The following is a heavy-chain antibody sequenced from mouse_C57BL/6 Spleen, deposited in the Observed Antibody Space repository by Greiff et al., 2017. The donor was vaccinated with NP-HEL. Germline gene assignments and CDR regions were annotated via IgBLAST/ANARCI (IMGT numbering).Heavy chain of an antibody. J-gene: IGHJ3*01. D-gene: IGHD1-1*01. CDR1: GYTFTSYW. V-gene: IGHV1-53*01. Sequence: QVQLKQPGTELVKPGASVKLSCKASGYTFTSYWMHWVKQRPGQGLEWIGNINPSNGGTNYNEKFKSKATLTVDKSSSTAYMQLSSLTSEDSAVYYCARWGYYYGSSYEWFAYWGQGTLVTVSA. CDR3: ARWGYYYGSSYEWFAY. CDR2: INPSNGGT.